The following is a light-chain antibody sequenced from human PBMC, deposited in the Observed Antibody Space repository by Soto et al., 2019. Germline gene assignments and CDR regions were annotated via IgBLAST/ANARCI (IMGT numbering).Light chain of an antibody. J-gene: IGKJ1*01. Sequence: DIQMTQSPSTLSASVGDRVTITCRASQSISSRLAWYQLKPGKAPKLLIYEASRLETGVPPRFSGSGSGTEFTLTISSLQPDDFATYFCQQYNTYSQTWTFGPGTKVEIK. CDR2: EAS. CDR3: QQYNTYSQTWT. CDR1: QSISSR. V-gene: IGKV1-5*03.